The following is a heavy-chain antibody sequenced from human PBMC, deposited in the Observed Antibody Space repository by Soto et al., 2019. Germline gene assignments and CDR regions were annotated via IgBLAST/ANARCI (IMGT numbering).Heavy chain of an antibody. CDR2: FDPEDGET. Sequence: ASVKVSCKVSGYTLTELSMHWVRQAPGKGLEWMGGFDPEDGETIYAQKFQGRVTMTEDTSTDTAYMELGSLRSEDTAVYYCATDAAAAGYNWFDPWGQGTLVTVSS. V-gene: IGHV1-24*01. D-gene: IGHD6-13*01. CDR3: ATDAAAAGYNWFDP. J-gene: IGHJ5*02. CDR1: GYTLTELS.